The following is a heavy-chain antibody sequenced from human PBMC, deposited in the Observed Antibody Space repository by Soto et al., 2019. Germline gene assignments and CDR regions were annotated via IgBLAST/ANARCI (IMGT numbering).Heavy chain of an antibody. V-gene: IGHV4-38-2*02. D-gene: IGHD6-13*01. Sequence: SETLSLTCNVSGFSISSGFYWGWVRQPPGEGLEWIGAIYHSGTTYFNPSLKSRVTMAIDTSKNQFSLSLASVAAADTAMYYCARGMNPQDYWGQGTLVTVSS. CDR3: ARGMNPQDY. J-gene: IGHJ4*02. CDR2: IYHSGTT. CDR1: GFSISSGFY.